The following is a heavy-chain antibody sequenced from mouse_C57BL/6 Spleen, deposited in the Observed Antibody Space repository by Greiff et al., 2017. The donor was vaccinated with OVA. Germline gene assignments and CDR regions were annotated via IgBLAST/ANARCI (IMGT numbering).Heavy chain of an antibody. CDR3: AREKNYDYDDYAMDY. D-gene: IGHD2-4*01. V-gene: IGHV1-53*01. J-gene: IGHJ4*01. CDR1: GYTFTSYW. CDR2: INPSNGGT. Sequence: QVQLQQPGTELVKPGASVKLSCKASGYTFTSYWMHWVKQRPGQGLEWIGNINPSNGGTNYNEKFKSKATLTVDKSSSTAYMQLSSLTSEDSAVYYCAREKNYDYDDYAMDYWGQGTSVTVSS.